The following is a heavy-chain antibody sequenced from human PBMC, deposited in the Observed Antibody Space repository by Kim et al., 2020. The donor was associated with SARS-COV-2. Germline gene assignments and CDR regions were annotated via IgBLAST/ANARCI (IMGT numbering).Heavy chain of an antibody. V-gene: IGHV4-34*01. J-gene: IGHJ4*02. Sequence: NYHPSLKSRDNISVDTSKNQFSQKLSSVTAADTAVYYCARGEYSYGRFGYWGQGTLVTVSS. CDR3: ARGEYSYGRFGY. D-gene: IGHD5-18*01.